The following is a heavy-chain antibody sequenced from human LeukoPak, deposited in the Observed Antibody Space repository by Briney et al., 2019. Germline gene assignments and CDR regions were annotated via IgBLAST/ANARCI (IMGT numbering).Heavy chain of an antibody. CDR2: IYHSGST. Sequence: SETLSLTCAVYGGSFSGYYWSWIRQPPGKGLEWIGNIYHSGSTYYNPSLKSRVTISVDRSKNQFSLKLSSVTAADTAVYYCARGRDYYDSSGYYFDYWGQGTLVTVSS. CDR3: ARGRDYYDSSGYYFDY. V-gene: IGHV4-34*01. CDR1: GGSFSGYY. J-gene: IGHJ4*02. D-gene: IGHD3-22*01.